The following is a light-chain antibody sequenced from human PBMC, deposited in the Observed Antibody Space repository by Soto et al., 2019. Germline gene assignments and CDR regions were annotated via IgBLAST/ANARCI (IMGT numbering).Light chain of an antibody. CDR3: QQYDSFLT. CDR1: QSISTW. V-gene: IGKV1-5*03. J-gene: IGKJ4*01. Sequence: DIQMTQSPSTLSASVGYRVTITCRASQSISTWVAWYQQKPGKAPKLLIYKASSLESGVPSRFSGSGSGTEFTLTISSLQPDDFATYYCQQYDSFLTFGGGTRVEIK. CDR2: KAS.